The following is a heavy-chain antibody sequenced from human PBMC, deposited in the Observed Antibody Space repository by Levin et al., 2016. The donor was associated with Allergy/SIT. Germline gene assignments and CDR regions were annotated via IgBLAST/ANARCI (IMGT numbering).Heavy chain of an antibody. D-gene: IGHD3-10*01. CDR2: ISYDGSNK. Sequence: WIRQPPGKGLEWVAIISYDGSNKYYVDTVRGRFTISRDNSKNTLYLQMNSLRAEDTAVYYCARGGSGSYYYYYYYMDVWGKGTTVTVSS. J-gene: IGHJ6*03. V-gene: IGHV3-30*03. CDR3: ARGGSGSYYYYYYYMDV.